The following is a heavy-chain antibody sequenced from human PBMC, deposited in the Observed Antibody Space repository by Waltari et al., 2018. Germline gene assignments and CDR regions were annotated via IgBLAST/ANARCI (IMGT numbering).Heavy chain of an antibody. Sequence: QVQLQESGPGLVKPSQTLSLTCTVSGGSISSGSYYWSWIRQPAGKGLEWIGRIYISGSTNYNPSLKSRVTISVDTSKNQFSLKLSSVTAADTAVYYCARSYSSSWYIDYWGQGTLVTVSS. CDR1: GGSISSGSYY. CDR3: ARSYSSSWYIDY. CDR2: IYISGST. D-gene: IGHD6-13*01. V-gene: IGHV4-61*02. J-gene: IGHJ4*02.